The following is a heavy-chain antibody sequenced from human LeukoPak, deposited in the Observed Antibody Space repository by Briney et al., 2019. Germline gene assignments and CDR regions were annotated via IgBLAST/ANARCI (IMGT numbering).Heavy chain of an antibody. CDR3: AREAIDLDSPWSDAFDI. Sequence: SETLPLTCAVYGGSFSGYYWSWIRQPPGKGLEWIGEINHSGSTNYNPSLKSRVTISVDTSKNQFSLQLNSVTPEDTAVYYCAREAIDLDSPWSDAFDIWGQGTMVTVSS. V-gene: IGHV4-34*01. CDR2: INHSGST. D-gene: IGHD2-2*03. CDR1: GGSFSGYY. J-gene: IGHJ3*02.